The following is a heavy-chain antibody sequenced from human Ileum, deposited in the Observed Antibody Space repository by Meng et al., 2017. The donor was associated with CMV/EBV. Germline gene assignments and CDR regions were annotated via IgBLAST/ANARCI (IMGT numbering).Heavy chain of an antibody. Sequence: VQPGQAGAVVEKPGAAGKVSCKASGSTFTAVYIHWVRQTPEQGLEWMGWIHPNTGDTKYAQKFWGRFTMTRATSINKAYMELNSLTSDDTAVYYCVRNLIRGWGYDMWGQGTLVTVSS. CDR2: IHPNTGDT. V-gene: IGHV1-2*02. D-gene: IGHD6-19*01. CDR3: VRNLIRGWGYDM. CDR1: GSTFTAVY. J-gene: IGHJ4*02.